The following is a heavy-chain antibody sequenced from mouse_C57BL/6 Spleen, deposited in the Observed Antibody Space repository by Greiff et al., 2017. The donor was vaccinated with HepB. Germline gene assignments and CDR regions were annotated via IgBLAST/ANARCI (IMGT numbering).Heavy chain of an antibody. Sequence: QVQLQQSGAELVRPGASVTLSCKASGYTFTDYEMHWVKQTPVHGLEWIGAIDPETGGTAYNQKFKGKAILTADKSSSTAYMELRSLTSEDSAVYYCTRRLLYYDYDGVDYWGQGTTLTVAS. CDR3: TRRLLYYDYDGVDY. CDR1: GYTFTDYE. V-gene: IGHV1-15*01. J-gene: IGHJ2*01. CDR2: IDPETGGT. D-gene: IGHD2-4*01.